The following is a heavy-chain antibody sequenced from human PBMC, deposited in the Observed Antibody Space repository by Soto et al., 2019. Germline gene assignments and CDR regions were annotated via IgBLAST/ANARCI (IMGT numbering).Heavy chain of an antibody. Sequence: QVHLVQSGAEVKKPGASVKVSCKASNETLTTYGISWVRQAPGQGLEGMGWVSGYSGHSSSAQEFQDRVIMTTDTSTDTDNMELRSLTSDDSAVYFCARDSRSSGYYYGMDVWSQGTTVTVYS. CDR3: ARDSRSSGYYYGMDV. CDR2: VSGYSGHS. CDR1: NETLTTYG. V-gene: IGHV1-18*01. J-gene: IGHJ6*02. D-gene: IGHD6-6*01.